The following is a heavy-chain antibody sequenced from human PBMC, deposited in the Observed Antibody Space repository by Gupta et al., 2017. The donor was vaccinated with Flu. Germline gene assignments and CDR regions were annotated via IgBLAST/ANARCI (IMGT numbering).Heavy chain of an antibody. J-gene: IGHJ4*02. CDR1: SYG. CDR3: AKVMAPGGWLQSFDY. D-gene: IGHD5-12*01. CDR2: ISYDGSNK. Sequence: SYGMHWVRQAPGKGLEWVAVISYDGSNKYYADSVKGRFTISRDNSKNTLYLQMNSLRAEDTAVYYCAKVMAPGGWLQSFDYWGQGTLVTVSS. V-gene: IGHV3-30*18.